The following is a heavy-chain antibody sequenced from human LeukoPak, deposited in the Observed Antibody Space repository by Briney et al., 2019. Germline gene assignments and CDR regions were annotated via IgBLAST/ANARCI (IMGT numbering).Heavy chain of an antibody. Sequence: PSETLSLTCAVSGYSISSGYYWGWIRQPPGKGLEWIGSIYHSGSTYYNPSLKSRVTISVDTSKNQFSLKLSSVTAADTAVYYCARSPLSSTSLQYYFDHWGQGTLVTVSS. D-gene: IGHD2-2*01. CDR1: GYSISSGYY. V-gene: IGHV4-38-2*01. CDR3: ARSPLSSTSLQYYFDH. J-gene: IGHJ4*02. CDR2: IYHSGST.